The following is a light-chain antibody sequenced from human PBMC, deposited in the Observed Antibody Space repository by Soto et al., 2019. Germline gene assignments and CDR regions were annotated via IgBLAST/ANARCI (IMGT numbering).Light chain of an antibody. CDR2: KAS. CDR3: QQHKTYPVT. CDR1: QSVSSW. V-gene: IGKV1-5*03. Sequence: DIQMTQSPSTLSASVGDRVVITCRASQSVSSWLAWYQHKPGKAPKLLIYKASRLDSGVPSRFSGSGSGTEFTLTINSLQPDDCATYYCQQHKTYPVTFGQGTRLEVK. J-gene: IGKJ5*01.